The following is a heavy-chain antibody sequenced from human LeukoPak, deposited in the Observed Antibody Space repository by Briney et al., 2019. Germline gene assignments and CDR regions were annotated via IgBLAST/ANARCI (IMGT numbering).Heavy chain of an antibody. CDR1: GFTFSSYA. Sequence: GGSLRPSCAASGFTFSSYAMSWVRQAPGKGLEWVSAISGSGGSTYYADSVKGRFTISRDNSKNTLYLQMNSLRAEDTAVYYCAKRYCSSTSCREYYFDYWGQGTLVTVSS. D-gene: IGHD2-2*01. CDR2: ISGSGGST. J-gene: IGHJ4*02. V-gene: IGHV3-23*01. CDR3: AKRYCSSTSCREYYFDY.